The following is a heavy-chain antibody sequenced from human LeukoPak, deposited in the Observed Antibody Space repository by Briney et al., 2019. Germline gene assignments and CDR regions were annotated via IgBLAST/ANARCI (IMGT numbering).Heavy chain of an antibody. J-gene: IGHJ6*03. CDR1: GGSISSSSYY. CDR2: IYYSGST. Sequence: PSETLSLTCTVSGGSISSSSYYWGWIRQPPGKGLEWIGSIYYSGSTYYNPSLKSRVTISVDTSKNQFSLKLSSVTAADTAVYYCARRELELRGRYYYYYMDVWGKGTTVTVSS. V-gene: IGHV4-39*01. D-gene: IGHD1-7*01. CDR3: ARRELELRGRYYYYYMDV.